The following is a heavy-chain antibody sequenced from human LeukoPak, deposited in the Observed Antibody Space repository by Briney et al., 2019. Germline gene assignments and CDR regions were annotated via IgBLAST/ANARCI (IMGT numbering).Heavy chain of an antibody. CDR3: ARVRGGNNYHFDY. D-gene: IGHD1-26*01. J-gene: IGHJ4*02. V-gene: IGHV1-2*02. CDR2: INPNSGGT. Sequence: ASVTVSFTCSAYTFTDYYMDWVRQAPRQGLEWMGWINPNSGGTNYAQKVQGRVTMTSDTSITTGYMELGRLRSDDTAVYYCARVRGGNNYHFDYWGQGTLVTVSS. CDR1: AYTFTDYY.